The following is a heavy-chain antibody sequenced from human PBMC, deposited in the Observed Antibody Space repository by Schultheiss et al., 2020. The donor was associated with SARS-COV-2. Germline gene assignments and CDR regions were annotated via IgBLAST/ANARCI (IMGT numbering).Heavy chain of an antibody. CDR2: IYYSGST. Sequence: SQTLSLTCTVSGGSISSYYWGWIRQPPGKGLEWIGYIYYSGSTNYNPSLKSRVTISVDTSKNQFSLKLSSVTAADTAVYYCARSEYGVSSAFDMWGQGTMVTVSS. CDR1: GGSISSYY. CDR3: ARSEYGVSSAFDM. V-gene: IGHV4-59*12. J-gene: IGHJ3*02. D-gene: IGHD6-6*01.